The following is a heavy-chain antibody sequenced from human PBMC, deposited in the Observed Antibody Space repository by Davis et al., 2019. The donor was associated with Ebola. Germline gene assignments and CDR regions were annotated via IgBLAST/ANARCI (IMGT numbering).Heavy chain of an antibody. CDR2: INHSGST. Sequence: MPSETLSLTCAVYGGSFSGYYWSWIRQPPGKGLEWIGEINHSGSTNYNPSLKSRVTISVDTSKNQFSLKLSSVTAADTAVYYCARDRPCTGGVCYTRGYYYYYGMDVWGQGTTVTVSS. CDR1: GGSFSGYY. CDR3: ARDRPCTGGVCYTRGYYYYYGMDV. J-gene: IGHJ6*02. D-gene: IGHD2-8*02. V-gene: IGHV4-34*01.